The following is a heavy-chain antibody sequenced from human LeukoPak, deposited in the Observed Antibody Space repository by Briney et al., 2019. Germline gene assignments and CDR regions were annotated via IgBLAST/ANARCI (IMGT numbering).Heavy chain of an antibody. CDR2: ISPTGSDI. Sequence: PGGSLRLSCAASGFTFSSYAMHWIRQAPGKGLECLSYISPTGSDISYADSVKGRFTISRDNAKNSLYLQMNSLRDDDTAVYYCTRDPRLTDYWGQGTLVTVSS. J-gene: IGHJ4*02. CDR3: TRDPRLTDY. CDR1: GFTFSSYA. V-gene: IGHV3-48*02.